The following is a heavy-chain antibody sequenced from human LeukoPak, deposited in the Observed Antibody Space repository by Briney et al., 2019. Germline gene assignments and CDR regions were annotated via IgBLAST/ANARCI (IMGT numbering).Heavy chain of an antibody. V-gene: IGHV4-34*01. Sequence: SETLSLTCAVYGGSFSGYYWSWIRQPPGKGLEWIGEINHSGSTNYNPSLKSRVTISVDTSKNQFSLKLSSVTAADTAVYYCAKTDPDAPNNWFDPWGQGTLVTVSS. J-gene: IGHJ5*02. CDR1: GGSFSGYY. CDR3: AKTDPDAPNNWFDP. CDR2: INHSGST.